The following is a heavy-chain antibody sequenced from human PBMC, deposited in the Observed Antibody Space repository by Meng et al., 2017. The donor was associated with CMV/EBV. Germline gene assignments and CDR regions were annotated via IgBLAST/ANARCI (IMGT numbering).Heavy chain of an antibody. CDR3: ARDRPAMVYYYYGMDV. J-gene: IGHJ6*02. V-gene: IGHV6-1*01. CDR1: GDSASSNSAA. D-gene: IGHD5-18*01. Sequence: LRLSCAISGDSASSNSAAWNWIRQSPSRGLEWLGRTYYRSKWYNDYAVSVKSRITINPDTSKNQFSLQLNSVTPEDAAVYYCARDRPAMVYYYYGMDVWGQGTTVTVSS. CDR2: TYYRSKWYN.